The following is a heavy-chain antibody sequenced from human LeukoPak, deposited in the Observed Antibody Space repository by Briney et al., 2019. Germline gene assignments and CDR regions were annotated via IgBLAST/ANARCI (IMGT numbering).Heavy chain of an antibody. D-gene: IGHD3-22*01. Sequence: SETLSLTCTVSGYSISSGYYWGWIRQPPGKGLEWIGSIYHSGSTYYNPSLKSRVTISVDTSKNQFSLKLSSVTAADTAVYYCARGDSSGYLDYWGQGTLVTVSS. V-gene: IGHV4-38-2*02. CDR1: GYSISSGYY. CDR2: IYHSGST. CDR3: ARGDSSGYLDY. J-gene: IGHJ4*02.